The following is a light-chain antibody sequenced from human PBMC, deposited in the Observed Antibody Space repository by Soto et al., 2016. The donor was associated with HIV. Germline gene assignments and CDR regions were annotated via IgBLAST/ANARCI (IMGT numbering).Light chain of an antibody. CDR1: RLGDKY. CDR2: QDN. J-gene: IGLJ1*01. CDR3: QAWDSNTAV. V-gene: IGLV3-1*01. Sequence: SYELTQPPSVSVSPGQTASIPCSGDRLGDKYAYWYQQRPGQPPVLVIYQDNRRPSGIPERFSGSNSGNTATLTISGTQPMDEADYFCQAWDSNTAVFGTGTKVTVL.